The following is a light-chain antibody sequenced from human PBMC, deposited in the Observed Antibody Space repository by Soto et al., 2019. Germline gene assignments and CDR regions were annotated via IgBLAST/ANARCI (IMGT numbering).Light chain of an antibody. CDR1: QSISSW. CDR2: DAS. V-gene: IGKV1-5*01. J-gene: IGKJ4*01. CDR3: QQYKSYST. Sequence: DIQMSQSPSTLSASVGDRVTITCRASQSISSWLAWYQKKPGKAPKLLIYDASTLQSGVPSRLSGSGSGTEFTLTISSLQPDDFATYYCQQYKSYSTFGGGTKVDIK.